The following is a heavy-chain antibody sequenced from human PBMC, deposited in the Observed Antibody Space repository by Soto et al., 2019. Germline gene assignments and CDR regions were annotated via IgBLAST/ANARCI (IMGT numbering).Heavy chain of an antibody. Sequence: VQLVESGGGVVQPGRSLRLSCAASGFTFSDYAMHWVRQAPGKGLEWVAVVSHDGRNTHYADSVKGRFTISRDSSQNTVSLEMTSLRAGDTAVYYGARGGRQWLVASDFNYWGQGALVTVSS. CDR2: VSHDGRNT. CDR1: GFTFSDYA. D-gene: IGHD6-19*01. J-gene: IGHJ4*02. CDR3: ARGGRQWLVASDFNY. V-gene: IGHV3-30*03.